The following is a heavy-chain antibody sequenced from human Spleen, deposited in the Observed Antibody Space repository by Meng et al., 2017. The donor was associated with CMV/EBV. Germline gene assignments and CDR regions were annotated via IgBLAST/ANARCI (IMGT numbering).Heavy chain of an antibody. CDR1: GFTFSSYS. V-gene: IGHV3-21*01. D-gene: IGHD2-21*01. Sequence: GESLKISCAASGFTFSSYSMNWVRQPPGKGLEWVSSISSSGTYIYYADSVKGRFTISRDNAQNSLYLQMNSLRAEDTAVYYCARDVSPRSSAYFAIYYFYALDVWGQGTTVTVSS. CDR2: ISSSGTYI. CDR3: ARDVSPRSSAYFAIYYFYALDV. J-gene: IGHJ6*02.